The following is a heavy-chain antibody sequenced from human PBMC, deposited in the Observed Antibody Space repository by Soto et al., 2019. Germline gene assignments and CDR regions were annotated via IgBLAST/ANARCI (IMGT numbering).Heavy chain of an antibody. CDR3: AREAGHPYDY. CDR2: INTDGSST. CDR1: GFTFSSYW. Sequence: GGSLRLSCAASGFTFSSYWMHWVRQAPGKGLVLVSHINTDGSSTTYADSVKGRFTISRDNVRSTLYLQMSSLRAEDTAVYYCAREAGHPYDYWGQGTLVNVSS. D-gene: IGHD6-25*01. J-gene: IGHJ4*02. V-gene: IGHV3-74*01.